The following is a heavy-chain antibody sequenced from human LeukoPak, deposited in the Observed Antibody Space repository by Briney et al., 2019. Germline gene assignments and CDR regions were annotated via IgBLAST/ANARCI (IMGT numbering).Heavy chain of an antibody. Sequence: PGGSLRLSCAASGFTFSSYAMSWVRQAPGKGLEWVSAISGSGGSTYYADSVKGRFTISRDNSKNTLYLQMNSLRAEDTAVYYCAKPVSALYYDSSGYIDWGQGTLVTVSS. CDR2: ISGSGGST. V-gene: IGHV3-23*01. CDR3: AKPVSALYYDSSGYID. CDR1: GFTFSSYA. D-gene: IGHD3-22*01. J-gene: IGHJ4*02.